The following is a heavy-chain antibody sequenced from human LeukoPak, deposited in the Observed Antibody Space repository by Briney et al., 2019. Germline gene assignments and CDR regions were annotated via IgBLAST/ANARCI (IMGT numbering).Heavy chain of an antibody. Sequence: GGSLRLSCAASGFTFSSYSMNWVRQAPGKGLKWVSTINGADTYYADSVKGRFTISRDNSYNTVSLQMNSLRDEDTGVYYCAKGLRTGVGPYMGYHYYMDVWGKGATVTVSS. CDR2: INGADT. J-gene: IGHJ6*03. CDR3: AKGLRTGVGPYMGYHYYMDV. V-gene: IGHV3-23*01. CDR1: GFTFSSYS. D-gene: IGHD3-16*01.